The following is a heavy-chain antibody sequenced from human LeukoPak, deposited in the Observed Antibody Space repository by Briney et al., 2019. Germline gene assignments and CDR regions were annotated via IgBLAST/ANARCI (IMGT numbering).Heavy chain of an antibody. CDR3: AKDHKYCDFWSGSGYMDV. CDR1: GFTFWSYG. Sequence: GGSLRLFCGASGFTFWSYGMHWVRPAPGKGVGGVAFLWYDGSNKYYADSVKGRFTISRDNSKNTLYLQMNSLRAEDTAVYYCAKDHKYCDFWSGSGYMDVWGKGTTVTVSS. D-gene: IGHD3-3*01. V-gene: IGHV3-30*02. J-gene: IGHJ6*03. CDR2: LWYDGSNK.